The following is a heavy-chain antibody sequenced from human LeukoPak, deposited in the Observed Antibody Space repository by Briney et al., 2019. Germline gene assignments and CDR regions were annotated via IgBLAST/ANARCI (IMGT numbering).Heavy chain of an antibody. CDR1: GGSISSGGYY. V-gene: IGHV4-30-2*01. D-gene: IGHD6-6*01. Sequence: SQTLSLTCTVSGGSISSGGYYWSWIRQPPGKGLEWIGYIYHSGSTYYNPSLKSRVTISVDRSKNQFSLKLSSVTAADTAVYYCARDRQLAHAFDIWGQGTMVTVSS. CDR3: ARDRQLAHAFDI. J-gene: IGHJ3*02. CDR2: IYHSGST.